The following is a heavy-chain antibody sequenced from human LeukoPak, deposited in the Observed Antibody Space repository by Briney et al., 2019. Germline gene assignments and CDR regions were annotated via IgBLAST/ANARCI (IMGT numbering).Heavy chain of an antibody. CDR3: ARPENYYYDSSGYYRY. CDR2: ISSSGSTI. Sequence: GGSLRLSCAASRFSFSAYPMGWIRQAPGKGLEWVSYISSSGSTIYYADSVKGRFTISRDNAKNSLYLQMNSLRAEDTAVYYCARPENYYYDSSGYYRYWGQGTLVTVSS. CDR1: RFSFSAYP. J-gene: IGHJ4*02. V-gene: IGHV3-11*01. D-gene: IGHD3-22*01.